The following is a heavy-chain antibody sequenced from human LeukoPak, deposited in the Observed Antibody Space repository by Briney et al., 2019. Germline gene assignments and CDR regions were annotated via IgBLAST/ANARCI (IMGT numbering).Heavy chain of an antibody. D-gene: IGHD3-9*01. Sequence: ASVKVSCKASGYTFTTYGISWVRQAPGQGLEWMGWISAYNGNTNYARKLQGRVTMTADTSTSTAYMELRSLRSDDTAVYYCARVGGRWYDILTGYPDYWGQGTLVTVSS. V-gene: IGHV1-18*01. CDR3: ARVGGRWYDILTGYPDY. CDR1: GYTFTTYG. J-gene: IGHJ4*02. CDR2: ISAYNGNT.